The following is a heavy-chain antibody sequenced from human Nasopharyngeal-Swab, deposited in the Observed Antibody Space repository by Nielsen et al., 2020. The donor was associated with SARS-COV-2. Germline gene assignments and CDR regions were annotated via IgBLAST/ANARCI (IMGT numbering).Heavy chain of an antibody. J-gene: IGHJ5*02. Sequence: TLSLTCTVSGGSISSGNYYWSWIRQPAGKGLEWIGRIYTSGSTNYNPSLKSRVTISVDTSKNQFSLKLSSVTAADTAVYYCARHRVRSAAAGLDPWGQGTLVTVSS. D-gene: IGHD6-13*01. CDR2: IYTSGST. CDR1: GGSISSGNYY. V-gene: IGHV4-61*02. CDR3: ARHRVRSAAAGLDP.